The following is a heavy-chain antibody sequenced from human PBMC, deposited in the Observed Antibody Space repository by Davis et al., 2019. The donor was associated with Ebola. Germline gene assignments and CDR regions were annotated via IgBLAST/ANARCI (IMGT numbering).Heavy chain of an antibody. CDR1: GDSISSHY. J-gene: IGHJ6*02. V-gene: IGHV4-59*11. CDR3: AGGGGDYSSSWFSYYNGQDV. D-gene: IGHD6-13*01. CDR2: IYSSGSN. Sequence: PSETLSLTCTVPGDSISSHYWSWIRQPPGKGLEWIGYIYSSGSNYYNPPLKSRVTISIDTSKKYFSLRLTSVTPADTAVYYCAGGGGDYSSSWFSYYNGQDVWGQGTTVTVSS.